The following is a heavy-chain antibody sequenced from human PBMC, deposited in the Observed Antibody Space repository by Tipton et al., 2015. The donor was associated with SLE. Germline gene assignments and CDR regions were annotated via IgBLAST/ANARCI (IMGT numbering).Heavy chain of an antibody. CDR2: IHDSGRT. CDR3: ARLQGLSESFGIDH. D-gene: IGHD3-10*01. V-gene: IGHV4-61*05. Sequence: TLSLTCTVSGDSIRSSGFFWGWIRQPPGKGLGWIGYIHDSGRTNPNPYLKSRITMSLDMSRKQFSLKLSSVTAADTAVYYCARLQGLSESFGIDHWGQGTLVTVSS. J-gene: IGHJ4*02. CDR1: GDSIRSSGFF.